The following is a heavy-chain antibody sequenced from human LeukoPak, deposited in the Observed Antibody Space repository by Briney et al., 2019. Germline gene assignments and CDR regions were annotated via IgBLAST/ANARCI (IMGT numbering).Heavy chain of an antibody. CDR1: GFTFSSYS. V-gene: IGHV3-21*01. CDR2: ISSSSSYI. D-gene: IGHD3-10*01. Sequence: GGSLRLSCAASGFTFSSYSMNWVRQPPGKGLEWVSSISSSSSYIYYADSVKGRFTISRDNAKNSLYLQMNSLRAEDTAVYYCAKYFDGLHVFDIWGPGTMVTVCS. J-gene: IGHJ3*02. CDR3: AKYFDGLHVFDI.